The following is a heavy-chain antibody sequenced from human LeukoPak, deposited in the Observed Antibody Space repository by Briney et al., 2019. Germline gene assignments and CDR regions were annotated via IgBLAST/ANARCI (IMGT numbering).Heavy chain of an antibody. CDR2: INPSGGST. J-gene: IGHJ5*02. D-gene: IGHD1-26*01. Sequence: ASVKVSCKASGYIFTSYYTHWVRQAPGQGLEWMGIINPSGGSTNYAQKFQGRVTMTWDTSTSTVYMELSSLRSEDTAVYYCARGGSRIWFDPWGQGTLVSVSS. CDR1: GYIFTSYY. CDR3: ARGGSRIWFDP. V-gene: IGHV1-46*01.